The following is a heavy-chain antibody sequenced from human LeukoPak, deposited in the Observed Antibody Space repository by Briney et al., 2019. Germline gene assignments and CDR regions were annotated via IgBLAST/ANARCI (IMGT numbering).Heavy chain of an antibody. CDR3: ARVARSGSYDY. D-gene: IGHD1-26*01. CDR1: GGSISSYY. Sequence: SETLSLTCTVSGGSISSYYWSWIRQPPGKGLEWIGEINHSGSTNYNPSLKSRVTISVDTSKNQFSLKLSSVTAADTAVYYCARVARSGSYDYWGQGTLVTVSS. V-gene: IGHV4-34*01. J-gene: IGHJ4*02. CDR2: INHSGST.